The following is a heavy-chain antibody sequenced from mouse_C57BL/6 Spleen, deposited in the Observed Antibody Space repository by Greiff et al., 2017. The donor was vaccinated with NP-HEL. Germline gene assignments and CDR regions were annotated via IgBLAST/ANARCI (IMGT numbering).Heavy chain of an antibody. CDR2: ILPGSGST. J-gene: IGHJ4*01. V-gene: IGHV1-9*01. Sequence: VQLQQSGAELMKPGASVKLSCKATGYTFTGYWIEWVKQRPGHGLEWIGEILPGSGSTNYNEKFKGKATFTADTSSNTAYMQLSSLTTEDSAIYYCARSLGTTVVAEGYAMDYWGQGTSVTVSS. CDR3: ARSLGTTVVAEGYAMDY. CDR1: GYTFTGYW. D-gene: IGHD1-1*01.